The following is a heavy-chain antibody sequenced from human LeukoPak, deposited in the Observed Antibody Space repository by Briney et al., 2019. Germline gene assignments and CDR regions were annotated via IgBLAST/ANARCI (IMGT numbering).Heavy chain of an antibody. D-gene: IGHD2-2*01. J-gene: IGHJ4*02. Sequence: PSETLSLTCAVYGGSFSGYYWSWIRQPPGKGLEWIGYIYYSGSTNYNPSLKSRVTISVDTSKNQFSLKLSSVTAADTAVYYCARGYAVPAAFIDYWGQGTLVTVSS. CDR2: IYYSGST. CDR1: GGSFSGYY. CDR3: ARGYAVPAAFIDY. V-gene: IGHV4-59*01.